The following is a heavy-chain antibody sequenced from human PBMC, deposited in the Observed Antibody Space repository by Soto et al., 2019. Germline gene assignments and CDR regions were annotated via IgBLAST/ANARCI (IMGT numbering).Heavy chain of an antibody. J-gene: IGHJ4*02. CDR2: ISGSSGSI. D-gene: IGHD3-9*01. CDR1: GFILSDCA. Sequence: PGGSLKLSCATPGFILSDCAMNWVPQAPGGGLEWVSYISGSSGSIYYADSVKGRFTISRDNSKNTLYLQMNSLRAEDTAVYYCAKDYQGYFDWLSNFDYWGQGAVVTVSS. V-gene: IGHV3-23*01. CDR3: AKDYQGYFDWLSNFDY.